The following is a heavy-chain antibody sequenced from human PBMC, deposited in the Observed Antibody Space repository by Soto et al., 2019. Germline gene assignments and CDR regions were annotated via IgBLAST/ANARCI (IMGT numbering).Heavy chain of an antibody. CDR3: GRDGVVATPLGWFDT. D-gene: IGHD2-15*01. V-gene: IGHV1-2*06. CDR1: GYTFIGYY. J-gene: IGHJ5*02. Sequence: QVQLVQSGAEVKKPGASVKVSCKASGYTFIGYYIHWVRQAPGQGLEWMGRINPRSGVTTYTQKFQGRLTMTRDTSISTAYMELSSLRSDDTAVYYCGRDGVVATPLGWFDTWGQASLVTVS. CDR2: INPRSGVT.